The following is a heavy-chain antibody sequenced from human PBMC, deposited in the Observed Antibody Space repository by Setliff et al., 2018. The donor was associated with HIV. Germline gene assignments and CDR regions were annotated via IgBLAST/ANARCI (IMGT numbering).Heavy chain of an antibody. V-gene: IGHV1-2*02. CDR3: AREEDGEP. Sequence: ASVKVSCKASGYTFTNYYLHWVRQAPGQGLEWMGWINPNSGGTNYAQKFQGRVTMTRDTSTNTVYMELTSLRSDDTAVYYCAREEDGEPWGQGTLVTVSS. D-gene: IGHD3-10*01. CDR2: INPNSGGT. J-gene: IGHJ4*02. CDR1: GYTFTNYY.